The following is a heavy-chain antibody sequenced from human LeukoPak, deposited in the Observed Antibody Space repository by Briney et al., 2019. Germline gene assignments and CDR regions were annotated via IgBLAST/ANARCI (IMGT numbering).Heavy chain of an antibody. CDR1: GGSISSYY. CDR2: IYYSGST. V-gene: IGHV4-59*08. J-gene: IGHJ5*02. D-gene: IGHD3-22*01. Sequence: PSETLSLTCTASGGSISSYYWSWIRQPPGKGLEWIGYIYYSGSTNYNPSLKSRVTISVDTSKNQFSLKLSSVTAADTAVYYCARHTYYDNSGYFGFDPWGQGTLVTVSS. CDR3: ARHTYYDNSGYFGFDP.